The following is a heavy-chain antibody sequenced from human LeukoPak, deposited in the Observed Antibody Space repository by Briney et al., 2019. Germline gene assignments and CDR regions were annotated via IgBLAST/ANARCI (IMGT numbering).Heavy chain of an antibody. CDR3: ARKNYYDSTGYSNYYDAMDV. J-gene: IGHJ6*02. D-gene: IGHD3-22*01. Sequence: PGGSLRLSCAASGFTFSSFWMSWVRQAPGKGLEWVAVIWYDGSNKYYADSVKGRFTISRDNSKNTLYLQMNGLRAEDTAVYYCARKNYYDSTGYSNYYDAMDVWGQGSTVTVSS. CDR2: IWYDGSNK. CDR1: GFTFSSFW. V-gene: IGHV3-33*08.